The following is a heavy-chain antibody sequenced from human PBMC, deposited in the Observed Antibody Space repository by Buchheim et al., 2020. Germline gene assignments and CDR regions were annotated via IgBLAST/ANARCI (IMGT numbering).Heavy chain of an antibody. CDR1: GFTFSSYA. CDR2: ISGSGCST. CDR3: ARDSSGWHD. Sequence: VQLVESGGGVVQPGRSLRLSCAASGFTFSSYAMNWVRQAPGKGLEWVSTISGSGCSTYSADSIKGRFSISRDNSHNTLYLQMNSLRAEDTAVYYCARDSSGWHDWGQGTL. D-gene: IGHD6-19*01. V-gene: IGHV3-23*04. J-gene: IGHJ4*02.